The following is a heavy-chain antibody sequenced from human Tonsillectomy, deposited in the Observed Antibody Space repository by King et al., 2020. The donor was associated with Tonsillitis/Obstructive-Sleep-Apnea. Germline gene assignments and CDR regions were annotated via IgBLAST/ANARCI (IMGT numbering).Heavy chain of an antibody. V-gene: IGHV3-33*01. CDR3: ARDRYCTSTSCPRAFDI. CDR2: IWYDGSNK. CDR1: GFTFSSYG. D-gene: IGHD2-2*01. Sequence: VQLVESGGGVVQPGRSLRLSCAASGFTFSSYGMHWVRQAPGKGREWVAVIWYDGSNKYYADSVKGRFTISRDNSKNTLYLQMNSLRAEDTAVYYCARDRYCTSTSCPRAFDIWGQGTMVTVSS. J-gene: IGHJ3*02.